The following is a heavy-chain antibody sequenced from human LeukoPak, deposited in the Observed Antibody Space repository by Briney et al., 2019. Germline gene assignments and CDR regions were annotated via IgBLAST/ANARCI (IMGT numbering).Heavy chain of an antibody. CDR3: AGGPELARRWNWFDP. J-gene: IGHJ5*02. Sequence: SETLSLTCAVYGGSFSGYYWSWIRQPPGKGLEWIGEINHSGSTNYNPSLKSRVTISVDTSKNQFSLKLSSVTAADTAVYYCAGGPELARRWNWFDPWGQGTLVTVSS. CDR1: GGSFSGYY. V-gene: IGHV4-34*01. CDR2: INHSGST. D-gene: IGHD1-14*01.